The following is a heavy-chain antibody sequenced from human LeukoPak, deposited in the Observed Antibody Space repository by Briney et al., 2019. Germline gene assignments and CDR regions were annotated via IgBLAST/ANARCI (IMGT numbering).Heavy chain of an antibody. V-gene: IGHV3-21*01. CDR1: GFTFSSYC. D-gene: IGHD7-27*01. CDR2: ISSSSSYI. Sequence: GGSLRLSCAASGFTFSSYCMNWVRQAPGKGLEWVSSISSSSSYIYYADSVKGRFNISRDNAKNSLYLQMHSLRAEDTAVYYCARGTGDWGKITYYFDYWGQGTLVTVSS. J-gene: IGHJ4*02. CDR3: ARGTGDWGKITYYFDY.